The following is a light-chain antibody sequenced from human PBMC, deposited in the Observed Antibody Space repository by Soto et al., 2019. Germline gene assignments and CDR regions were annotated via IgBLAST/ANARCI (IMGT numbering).Light chain of an antibody. CDR3: QQRSNWPST. V-gene: IGKV3-11*01. CDR2: DAS. Sequence: EIVLTQSPATLSLSPGERATLSCRASQSVSSYLAWYQQKPGQAPRLLIYDASNRATCIPARFSGSGSGTDFALTISSLEPEDFAFYYCQQRSNWPSTFGGGTKVEIK. CDR1: QSVSSY. J-gene: IGKJ4*01.